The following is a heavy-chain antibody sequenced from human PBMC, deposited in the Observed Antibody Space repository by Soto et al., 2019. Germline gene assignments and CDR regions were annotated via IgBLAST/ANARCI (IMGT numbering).Heavy chain of an antibody. D-gene: IGHD3-22*01. CDR2: TYYRSKWYN. CDR1: GDSVSSNSAA. V-gene: IGHV6-1*01. CDR3: ARDRQYYYDSSGYYTPRGYFDY. Sequence: SQTLSLTWAISGDSVSSNSAAWNWIRQSPSRGLEWLGRTYYRSKWYNDYAVSVKSRITINPDTSKNQFSLQLNSVTPEDTAVYYCARDRQYYYDSSGYYTPRGYFDYWGQGTLVTVSS. J-gene: IGHJ4*02.